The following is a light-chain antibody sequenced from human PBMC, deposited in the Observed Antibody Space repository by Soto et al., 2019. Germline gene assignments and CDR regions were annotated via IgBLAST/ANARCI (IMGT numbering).Light chain of an antibody. CDR2: GAS. J-gene: IGKJ4*01. Sequence: DIEMTQSPSSLSASVGDRVTITCRASQSISTYLHWYQQKGGKAPKLLIHGASGLESGVPLRFSGSGSGTDFTLTISSLQPEDFATYYCQQGYSTLLSFGGGTTVEL. CDR3: QQGYSTLLS. V-gene: IGKV1-39*01. CDR1: QSISTY.